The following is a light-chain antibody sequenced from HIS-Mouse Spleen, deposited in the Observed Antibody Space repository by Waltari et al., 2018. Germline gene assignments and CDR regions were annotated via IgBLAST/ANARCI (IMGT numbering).Light chain of an antibody. CDR2: EVS. CDR1: SRDVGGYTY. Sequence: QSALTQPASVSGSPGQSITISCTGTSRDVGGYTYVSWYHQHPGKAPKLMIYEVSNRPSGVSNRFSGSKSGNTASLTISGLQAEDEADYYCSSYTSSSSWVFGGGTKLTVL. J-gene: IGLJ3*02. CDR3: SSYTSSSSWV. V-gene: IGLV2-14*01.